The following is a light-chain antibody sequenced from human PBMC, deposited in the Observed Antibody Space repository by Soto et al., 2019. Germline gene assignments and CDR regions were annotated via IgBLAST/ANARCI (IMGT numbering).Light chain of an antibody. Sequence: DIQMTQSPSTLSASVGDRVTITCGASQSISSWLAWYQQKPGKAPKLLIYTASTLESGVPSRSSGSGSGTEFTLTISSLQPDDFAIYYCQQYNNYWTFGQGTKVDIK. J-gene: IGKJ1*01. CDR2: TAS. CDR3: QQYNNYWT. CDR1: QSISSW. V-gene: IGKV1-5*03.